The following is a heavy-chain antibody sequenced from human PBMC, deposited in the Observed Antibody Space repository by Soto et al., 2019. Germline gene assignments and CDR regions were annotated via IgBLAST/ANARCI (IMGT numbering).Heavy chain of an antibody. CDR2: INPNSGGT. V-gene: IGHV1-2*04. J-gene: IGHJ6*02. Sequence: GASVKVSCKASGYTFTGYYMHWVRQAPGQGLEWMGWINPNSGGTNYAQKFQGWVTMTRDTSISTAYMELSRLRSDDTAVYYCARESRSNYYYGMAVWGQGTTVTVSS. CDR1: GYTFTGYY. D-gene: IGHD4-17*01. CDR3: ARESRSNYYYGMAV.